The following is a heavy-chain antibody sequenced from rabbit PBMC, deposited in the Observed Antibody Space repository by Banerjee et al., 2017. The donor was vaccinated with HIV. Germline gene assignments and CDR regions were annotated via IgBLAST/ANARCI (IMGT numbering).Heavy chain of an antibody. D-gene: IGHD4-1*01. V-gene: IGHV1S45*01. J-gene: IGHJ4*01. CDR1: GIDFSSYYY. CDR2: INTGSRNA. Sequence: QEQLVESGGGLVQPGGTLTLTCKASGIDFSSYYYMCWVRQAPGKGLEWIGCINTGSRNAYYASWVISRFTISKTSSTTVALHMTSLTAADTATYFCARDLAGVTGWNFGLWGQGTLVTVS. CDR3: ARDLAGVTGWNFGL.